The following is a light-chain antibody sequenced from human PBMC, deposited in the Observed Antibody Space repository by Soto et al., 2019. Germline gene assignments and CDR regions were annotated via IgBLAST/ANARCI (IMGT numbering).Light chain of an antibody. V-gene: IGKV2-24*01. J-gene: IGKJ2*01. Sequence: DIVLTQTPLSSPVTLGQPASISCRSSQSLVDSDGYTYLSWLHQRPGQPPRLLIYKVSSRFPGVPDRVSGSGAVTDFPLKISRVEAEDVGVYYCMQGTQFPHTFGQGTKLEIK. CDR3: MQGTQFPHT. CDR2: KVS. CDR1: QSLVDSDGYTY.